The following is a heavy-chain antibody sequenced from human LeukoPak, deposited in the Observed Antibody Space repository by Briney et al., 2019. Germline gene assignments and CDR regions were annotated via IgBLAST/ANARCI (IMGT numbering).Heavy chain of an antibody. CDR1: GGTFSSYA. CDR3: AKDGRRYSSGWYVDH. J-gene: IGHJ4*02. V-gene: IGHV1-69*04. Sequence: SVKVSCKASGGTFSSYAISWVRQAPGQGLEWMGRVIPMFGIANYAQKFQGRVTITADKSTSTAYMDLSSLRSEDTALYYCAKDGRRYSSGWYVDHWGQGTLVTVSS. D-gene: IGHD6-19*01. CDR2: VIPMFGIA.